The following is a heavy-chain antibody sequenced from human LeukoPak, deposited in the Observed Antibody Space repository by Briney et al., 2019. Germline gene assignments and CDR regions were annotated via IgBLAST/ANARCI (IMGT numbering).Heavy chain of an antibody. V-gene: IGHV3-23*01. D-gene: IGHD2-2*01. J-gene: IGHJ4*02. CDR2: ISGSGGST. CDR1: GFTFSSYA. Sequence: PGGSLRLSCAASGFTFSSYAMSWVRQAPGKGLEWVSAISGSGGSTYYADSMKGRFTISRDNSKNTLYLQMNSQRAEDTAVYYCAKVHILYQPLLSDFDYWGQGTLVTVSS. CDR3: AKVHILYQPLLSDFDY.